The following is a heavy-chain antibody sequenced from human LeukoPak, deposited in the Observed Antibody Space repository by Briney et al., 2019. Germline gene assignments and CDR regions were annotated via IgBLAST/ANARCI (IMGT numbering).Heavy chain of an antibody. CDR1: GYTFTSYG. D-gene: IGHD2-8*01. CDR3: ARGGRCTNGVCYLFDY. J-gene: IGHJ4*02. CDR2: ISPYNGNK. V-gene: IGHV1-18*01. Sequence: GASVKVSCKASGYTFTSYGISWVRQAPGQGLEWMGWISPYNGNKKYAQNIQDRVTMTTDTSTSTAYMELWSLISDDTAVYYCARGGRCTNGVCYLFDYWGQGTLVTVSS.